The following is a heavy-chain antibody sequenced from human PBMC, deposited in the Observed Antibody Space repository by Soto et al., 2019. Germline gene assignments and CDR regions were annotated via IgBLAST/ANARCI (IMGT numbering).Heavy chain of an antibody. V-gene: IGHV3-23*01. J-gene: IGHJ5*02. D-gene: IGHD3-16*02. CDR2: ISGSGGDT. Sequence: PGGSLRLSCEASGINSNTYALSWVRQSPGKGLEWVSTISGSGGDTWYADSVRGRFTISRDNSKSMLFLHIKSPREDPLPMITFGGVIVTPNWFDPWGQGTLVTVSS. CDR3: GGVIVTPNWFDP. CDR1: GINSNTYA.